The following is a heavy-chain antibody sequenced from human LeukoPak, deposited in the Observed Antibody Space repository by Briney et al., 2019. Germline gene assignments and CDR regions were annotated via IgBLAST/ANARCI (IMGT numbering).Heavy chain of an antibody. CDR2: ISSSSSYI. CDR3: ARSRFQNGAFDI. V-gene: IGHV3-21*01. J-gene: IGHJ3*02. CDR1: GFTFSSYS. D-gene: IGHD1-1*01. Sequence: PGGSVRLSCAASGFTFSSYSMNWVRQAPGQGREGVSSISSSSSYIYYADSGKGRFTISRDNAKNSLYLQMNSLRAEDTAVYYCARSRFQNGAFDIWGQGTMVTVSS.